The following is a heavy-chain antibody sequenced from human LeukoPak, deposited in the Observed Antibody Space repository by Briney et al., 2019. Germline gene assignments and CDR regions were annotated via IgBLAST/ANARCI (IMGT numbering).Heavy chain of an antibody. CDR2: ISSSGSTI. D-gene: IGHD3-22*01. Sequence: GGSLRLSCAASGFTFSSYWMSWVRQAPGRGLEWVSYISSSGSTIYYADSVKGRFTISRDNAKNSLYLQMNSLRAEDTAVYYCARDSVSRDSSGYTDYWGQGTLVTVSS. J-gene: IGHJ4*02. CDR3: ARDSVSRDSSGYTDY. CDR1: GFTFSSYW. V-gene: IGHV3-48*04.